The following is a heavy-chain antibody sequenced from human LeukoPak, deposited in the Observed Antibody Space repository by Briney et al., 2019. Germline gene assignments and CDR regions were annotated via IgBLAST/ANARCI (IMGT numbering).Heavy chain of an antibody. CDR3: ARHSQWGVIPWTFDI. CDR2: IFHSGST. CDR1: DYSVSSDYY. Sequence: SETLSLTCVVSDYSVSSDYYWGWIRQSPGKGLEWIATIFHSGSTYYNPSLESRITISVDTSNNQFSLKLRSVTASDTAVYYCARHSQWGVIPWTFDIWGQGTRLTVSS. V-gene: IGHV4-38-2*01. J-gene: IGHJ3*02. D-gene: IGHD3-16*02.